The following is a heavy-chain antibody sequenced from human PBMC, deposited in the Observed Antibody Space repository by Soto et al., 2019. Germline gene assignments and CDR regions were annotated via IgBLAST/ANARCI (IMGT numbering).Heavy chain of an antibody. CDR1: GFTFSSYW. Sequence: PGGSLRLSCAASGFTFSSYWMHWVRQAPGKGLVWVSRINSDGSSTSYADSVKGRFTISRDNAKNTLYLQMNSLRAEDTAVYYCARDKGGYSYGYYYYYGMDVWGQGTTVTVSS. CDR2: INSDGSST. V-gene: IGHV3-74*01. D-gene: IGHD5-18*01. J-gene: IGHJ6*02. CDR3: ARDKGGYSYGYYYYYGMDV.